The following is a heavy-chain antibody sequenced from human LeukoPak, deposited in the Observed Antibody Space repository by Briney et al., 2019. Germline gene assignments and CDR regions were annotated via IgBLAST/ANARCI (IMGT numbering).Heavy chain of an antibody. Sequence: SETLSLTCTVSGGSISSSSYYWGWIRQPPGKGLEWIGSIYYSGSTYYNPSLKSRVTISVDTSKNQFSLKLSSVTAADTAVYYCARLVVAAAAFDYWGQGTLVTVSS. V-gene: IGHV4-39*07. CDR2: IYYSGST. CDR1: GGSISSSSYY. D-gene: IGHD2-15*01. CDR3: ARLVVAAAAFDY. J-gene: IGHJ4*02.